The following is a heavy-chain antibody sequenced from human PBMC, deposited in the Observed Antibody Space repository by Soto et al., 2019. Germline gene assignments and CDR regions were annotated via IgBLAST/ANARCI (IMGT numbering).Heavy chain of an antibody. CDR3: ARDLGYDFWSGYLDAFDI. D-gene: IGHD3-3*01. Sequence: QVPLVQSGAEVKKPGASVKVSCKASGYTFTSYGISWVRQAPGQGLEWMGWISAYNGNTSYAQKLQGRVTMTTDTSTSTAYMELRSLRSDDTAVYYCARDLGYDFWSGYLDAFDIWGQGTMVTVSS. CDR1: GYTFTSYG. V-gene: IGHV1-18*01. J-gene: IGHJ3*02. CDR2: ISAYNGNT.